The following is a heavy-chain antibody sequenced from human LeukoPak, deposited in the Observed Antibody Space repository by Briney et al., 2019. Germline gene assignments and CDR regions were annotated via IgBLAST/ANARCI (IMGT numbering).Heavy chain of an antibody. CDR3: ARVVGIAVVPGATEDNYFDP. V-gene: IGHV4-34*01. CDR2: INESGDT. Sequence: PSDTLSLTCGVYGGSFSNYFWTWIRQSPAKGLEGVGEINESGDTDYNPSLKRRANISIDTSRSQFSLTLSSVTAADTAMYYCARVVGIAVVPGATEDNYFDPWGQGTQVTVSS. J-gene: IGHJ5*02. CDR1: GGSFSNYF. D-gene: IGHD2-2*01.